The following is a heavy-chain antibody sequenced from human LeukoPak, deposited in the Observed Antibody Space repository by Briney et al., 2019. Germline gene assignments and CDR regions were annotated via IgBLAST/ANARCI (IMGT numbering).Heavy chain of an antibody. D-gene: IGHD3-3*01. CDR2: IKSKTDGETI. CDR3: ATGGGVLRFLG. J-gene: IGHJ4*02. CDR1: GFTFSSYA. V-gene: IGHV3-15*01. Sequence: GGSLRLSCAASGFTFSSYAMSWVRQAPGKGLEWVGRIKSKTDGETIDYAAPVKGRFTISRDDSKNTLYLQMNSLKTEDTAVYYCATGGGVLRFLGGGQGTLVTVSS.